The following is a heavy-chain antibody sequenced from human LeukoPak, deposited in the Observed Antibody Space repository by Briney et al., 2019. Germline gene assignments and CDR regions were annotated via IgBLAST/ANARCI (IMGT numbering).Heavy chain of an antibody. CDR3: AQYYDVLTGYARDY. Sequence: PSETLSLTCTVSGGSISSSSYYWGWIRQPPGKGLEWIGSIYYSGSTYYNPSLKSRVTISVDTSRNQFSLKLTSVTAADTAVYYCAQYYDVLTGYARDYWGQGTLVTVSS. V-gene: IGHV4-39*07. CDR1: GGSISSSSYY. CDR2: IYYSGST. D-gene: IGHD3-9*01. J-gene: IGHJ4*02.